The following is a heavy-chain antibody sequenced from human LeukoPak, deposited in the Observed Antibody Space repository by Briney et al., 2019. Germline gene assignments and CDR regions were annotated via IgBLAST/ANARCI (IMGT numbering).Heavy chain of an antibody. Sequence: SETLSLTCAVYGGSFSGYYWSWIRQPPGKGLEWIGYIYYSGSTNYNSSLKSRVTISVDTSKNQFSLKLNSVTAADTAVYYCASLRFQYYFDYWGQGTLVTVSS. CDR1: GGSFSGYY. V-gene: IGHV4-59*01. CDR3: ASLRFQYYFDY. D-gene: IGHD3-3*01. J-gene: IGHJ4*02. CDR2: IYYSGST.